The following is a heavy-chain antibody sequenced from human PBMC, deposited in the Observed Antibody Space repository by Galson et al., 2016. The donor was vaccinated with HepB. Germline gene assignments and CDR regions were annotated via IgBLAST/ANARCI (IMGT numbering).Heavy chain of an antibody. V-gene: IGHV2-5*02. CDR3: AQRGGYRIIDY. Sequence: PALVKPTQTLTLTCTFSGFSLSASGVGVGWIRQPPGKALEWLALIYWDDDEHYSPSLKTRLTITKDTSKNQVVLTMTNMDPVDTATYYCAQRGGYRIIDYWGQGTLVTVSS. CDR2: IYWDDDE. D-gene: IGHD5-12*01. CDR1: GFSLSASGVG. J-gene: IGHJ4*02.